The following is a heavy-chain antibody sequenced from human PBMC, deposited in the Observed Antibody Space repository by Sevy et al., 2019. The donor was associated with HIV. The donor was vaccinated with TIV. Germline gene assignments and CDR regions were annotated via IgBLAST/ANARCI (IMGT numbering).Heavy chain of an antibody. V-gene: IGHV3-11*01. CDR3: ARKPYCGGDCKSPVDY. Sequence: GGSLRLSCAASGFTFSDYYMSWIRQAPGKGLEWVSYISSSGSTIYYADSVKGRFTISRDNAKNSLYLQMNSLRAEDTAVYYCARKPYCGGDCKSPVDYWGQGTLVTVSS. D-gene: IGHD2-21*01. J-gene: IGHJ4*02. CDR2: ISSSGSTI. CDR1: GFTFSDYY.